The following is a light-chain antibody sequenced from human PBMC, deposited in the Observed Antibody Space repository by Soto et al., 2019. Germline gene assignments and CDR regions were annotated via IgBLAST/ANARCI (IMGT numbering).Light chain of an antibody. J-gene: IGKJ5*01. CDR3: QQYYSYPIT. CDR1: QDISNY. V-gene: IGKV1-33*01. Sequence: DIQMTQSPSSLSASVGDRVTITCQASQDISNYLNWYQQKLGKAPKLLIYDASNLETGVPSRFSSSGSGTDFTFTISSLQPEDIATYYCQQYYSYPITFGQGTRLEIK. CDR2: DAS.